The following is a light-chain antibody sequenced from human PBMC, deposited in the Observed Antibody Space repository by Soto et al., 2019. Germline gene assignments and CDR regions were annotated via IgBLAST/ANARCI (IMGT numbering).Light chain of an antibody. CDR2: AAS. Sequence: DIQMTQAPSSVSASVGDRVTITCRASQEIKNRVAWFQQRPGRAPKYLIQAASILQSGFPSRFSATGSGTDFTLTIDSLQPEDFATYYCLQVKNFPRTFGQGTKLEIK. J-gene: IGKJ1*01. V-gene: IGKV1-12*01. CDR3: LQVKNFPRT. CDR1: QEIKNR.